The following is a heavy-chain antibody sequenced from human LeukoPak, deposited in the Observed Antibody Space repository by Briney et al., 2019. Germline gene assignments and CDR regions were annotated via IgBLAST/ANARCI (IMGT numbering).Heavy chain of an antibody. J-gene: IGHJ4*02. CDR3: AKPKDYGGNPFDY. Sequence: GGSLRLSCAASGFTFSSYAMSWVRQAPGKGLEWVSTISATGGSTYYADSVKGRSTISRDNSKNTLYLQMNSLRAEDTAVYYCAKPKDYGGNPFDYWGQGTLVTVSS. CDR1: GFTFSSYA. V-gene: IGHV3-23*01. D-gene: IGHD4-23*01. CDR2: ISATGGST.